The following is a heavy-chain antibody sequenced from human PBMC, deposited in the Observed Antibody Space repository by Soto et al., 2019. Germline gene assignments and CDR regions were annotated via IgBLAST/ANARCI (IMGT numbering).Heavy chain of an antibody. Sequence: GESLKISCKGSGYSFTSYWIGWVRQMPGKGLEWMGIIYPGDSDTRYSPSFQGQVTISADKSTSTAYLQWSSLKASDTAMYYCARLYPYSLDPGEAKYYYYYYYMDVWGKGTTVTVSS. CDR3: ARLYPYSLDPGEAKYYYYYYYMDV. V-gene: IGHV5-51*01. J-gene: IGHJ6*03. CDR1: GYSFTSYW. CDR2: IYPGDSDT. D-gene: IGHD2-15*01.